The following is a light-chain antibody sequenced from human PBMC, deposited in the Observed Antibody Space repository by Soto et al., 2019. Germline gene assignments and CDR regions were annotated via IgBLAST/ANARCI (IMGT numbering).Light chain of an antibody. J-gene: IGKJ1*01. CDR2: KTS. CDR1: QSISIW. Sequence: DIHMTQSPSTLSASVGDRVTITCRASQSISIWLAWYQQKPGKAPNLLIYKTSSLETGVPSRFSGSGSGTEFTLTISSLQPDDFATYYCQHWPDYSWTFGQGTKVEV. CDR3: QHWPDYSWT. V-gene: IGKV1-5*03.